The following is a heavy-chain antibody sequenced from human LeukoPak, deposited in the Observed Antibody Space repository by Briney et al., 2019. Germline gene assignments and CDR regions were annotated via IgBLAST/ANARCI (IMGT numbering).Heavy chain of an antibody. CDR1: GFTFSSYW. D-gene: IGHD3-3*01. Sequence: QPGGSLRLSCAASGFTFSSYWMYWVRQAPGKGLVWVSQIKSDGNITNYADSVKGRFTISRDNAKNTLFLQMNSLRAEDTAVYYCGRSGDFWSGSGVAYWGQGTLVTVSS. CDR2: IKSDGNIT. V-gene: IGHV3-74*01. J-gene: IGHJ4*02. CDR3: GRSGDFWSGSGVAY.